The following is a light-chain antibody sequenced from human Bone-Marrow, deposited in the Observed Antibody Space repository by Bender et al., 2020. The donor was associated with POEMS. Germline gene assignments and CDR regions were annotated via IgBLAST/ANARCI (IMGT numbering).Light chain of an antibody. CDR3: QSYDNSLGGWV. J-gene: IGLJ3*02. Sequence: QSALTQPPSASGSPGQSVTISCTGTSGDVGGYNYVSWYQQHPGKAPKLMIYEVTKRPSGVPDRFSASKSGNTASLTVSGLQAEDEADYYCQSYDNSLGGWVFGGGTKLTVL. CDR1: SGDVGGYNY. CDR2: EVT. V-gene: IGLV2-8*01.